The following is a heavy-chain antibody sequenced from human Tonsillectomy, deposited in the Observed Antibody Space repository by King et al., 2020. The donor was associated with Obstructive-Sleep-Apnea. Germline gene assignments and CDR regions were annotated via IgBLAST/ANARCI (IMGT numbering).Heavy chain of an antibody. V-gene: IGHV1-46*01. D-gene: IGHD5-12*01. CDR2: FNPGVGAT. CDR1: GYILTSYD. Sequence: GQLVQSGAEVKKPGASVKISCKASGYILTSYDMHWVRQVPGQGLEWMVVFNPGVGATTLAQGFQGRVSMTTDTSTSTVYMELRRLRSEDTAVYFCARVSGFAPFDFWGRGTLVAVSS. CDR3: ARVSGFAPFDF. J-gene: IGHJ4*02.